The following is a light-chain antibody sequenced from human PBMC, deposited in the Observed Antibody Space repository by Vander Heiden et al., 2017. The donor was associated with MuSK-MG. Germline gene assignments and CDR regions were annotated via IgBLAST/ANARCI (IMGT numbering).Light chain of an antibody. Sequence: SFNLTHPPSLSLSPGQTARITCSGDALQKQYAYWYQQKPGQAPVLVIYKDSERPSGIPERFSGSSSGTTVTLTISGVQAEDEADYYCQSAESSGTYEVFGGGTKLTVL. CDR1: ALQKQY. CDR2: KDS. V-gene: IGLV3-25*03. J-gene: IGLJ2*01. CDR3: QSAESSGTYEV.